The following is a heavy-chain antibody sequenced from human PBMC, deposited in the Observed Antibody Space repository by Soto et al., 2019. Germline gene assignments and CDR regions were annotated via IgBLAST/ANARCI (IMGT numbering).Heavy chain of an antibody. CDR1: GGSVSSASYY. J-gene: IGHJ6*02. V-gene: IGHV4-61*01. CDR3: ARDDGIVGAHPGYYGMDV. CDR2: IYYSGST. D-gene: IGHD1-26*01. Sequence: QVQLQESGPGQVKPSETLSLTCTVSGGSVSSASYYWSWIRQPPGKGLEWIGYIYYSGSTNYNPSLKSRVTISIDTSKNQLSLKLSSVTAADTAVYYCARDDGIVGAHPGYYGMDVWGQGTTVTVSS.